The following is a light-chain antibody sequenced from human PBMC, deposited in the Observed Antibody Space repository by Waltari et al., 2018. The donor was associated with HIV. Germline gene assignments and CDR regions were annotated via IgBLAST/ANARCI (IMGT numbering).Light chain of an antibody. CDR1: HIGSTR. Sequence: SYVLTQPPSVSVAPGQTAGITCGGDHIGSTRVHWFQREPGQAPVLLIYDGANRPSGIPERFSGSNSANTATLTIGRVEAGDEADYYCQVWDSGSAHVVFGGGTNLAVL. CDR3: QVWDSGSAHVV. V-gene: IGLV3-21*02. CDR2: DGA. J-gene: IGLJ2*01.